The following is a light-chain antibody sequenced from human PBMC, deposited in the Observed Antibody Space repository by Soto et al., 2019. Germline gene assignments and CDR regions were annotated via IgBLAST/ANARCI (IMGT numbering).Light chain of an antibody. J-gene: IGLJ2*01. V-gene: IGLV4-60*03. CDR2: VEDSGSY. CDR3: ETWDSNTRV. CDR1: SGHSSYI. Sequence: QSVLTQSSSASASLGSSVNLTCSLSSGHSSYIIAWHQQQPGKAPRYLMKVEDSGSYNKGSGVPDRFSGSSSGADRYLTISNLQPEDESDYYCETWDSNTRVFGGGTKVTVL.